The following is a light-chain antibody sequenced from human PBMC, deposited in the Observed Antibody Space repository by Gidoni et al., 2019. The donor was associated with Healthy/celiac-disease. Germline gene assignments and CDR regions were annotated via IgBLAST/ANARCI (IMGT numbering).Light chain of an antibody. CDR2: DAS. Sequence: EIVMTQSTATLLVSPGERATLSSRARQSMSSNLAWYQQKPDQAPSLLIYDASTRATGIPGRFSGSGSVTEFTLTISSMQSEDFAVYYCQQYNNLPPSFGQGTKVEIK. V-gene: IGKV3-15*01. CDR1: QSMSSN. J-gene: IGKJ1*01. CDR3: QQYNNLPPS.